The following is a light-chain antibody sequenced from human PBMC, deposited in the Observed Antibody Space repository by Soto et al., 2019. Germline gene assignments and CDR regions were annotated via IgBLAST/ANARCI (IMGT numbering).Light chain of an antibody. Sequence: ESVLTQSPATLSLSPGERATLSCRASQSVSSYLAWYQQKPGQAPRLLIYDASNRATGIPARFSGSGSGTDFTLTISSLEPEDFAVYYCQQRSNWPRMWTFGQGTKVDIK. CDR2: DAS. CDR3: QQRSNWPRMWT. CDR1: QSVSSY. V-gene: IGKV3-11*01. J-gene: IGKJ1*01.